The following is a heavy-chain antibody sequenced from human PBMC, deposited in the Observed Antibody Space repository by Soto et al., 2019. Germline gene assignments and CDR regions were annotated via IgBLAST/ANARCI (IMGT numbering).Heavy chain of an antibody. D-gene: IGHD3-3*01. Sequence: EVQLVESGGGLVQPGGSLRLSCAASGFTFSGSWMHWVCQAPGKGLVWVSRINGDGSGTSYADLVKGRFTISRDDSKNTLFLQMNGLRAEDTAVYYCARGIFGAGTANDYGGQGTLVTVSS. CDR2: INGDGSGT. V-gene: IGHV3-74*01. CDR3: ARGIFGAGTANDY. CDR1: GFTFSGSW. J-gene: IGHJ4*02.